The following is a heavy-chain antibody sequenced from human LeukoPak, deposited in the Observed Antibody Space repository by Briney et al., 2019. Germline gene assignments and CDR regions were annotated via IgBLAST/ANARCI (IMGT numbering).Heavy chain of an antibody. J-gene: IGHJ4*02. V-gene: IGHV4-59*01. CDR3: ARGEMATTTPPDY. D-gene: IGHD5-24*01. Sequence: SETLSLTCTVSGGSISSYYWSWIRHPPGEGLEWIGDIYYSGSTNYNPSLKSRVTISVDTSKNQFSLKLSSVTAADTAVYYCARGEMATTTPPDYWGERTVVPVSS. CDR2: IYYSGST. CDR1: GGSISSYY.